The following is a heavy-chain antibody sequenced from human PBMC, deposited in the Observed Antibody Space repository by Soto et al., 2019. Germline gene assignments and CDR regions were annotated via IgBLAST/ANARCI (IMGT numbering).Heavy chain of an antibody. CDR2: IYYSGST. V-gene: IGHV4-39*01. D-gene: IGHD1-20*01. CDR1: GGSISSSSYY. Sequence: SETLSLTCTVSGGSISSSSYYWGWIRQPPGKGLEWIGSIYYSGSTYYNPSLKSRVTISVDTSKNQFSLKLSSVTAADTAVYYCARRHVWYIQYNWFDPWGQGTLVTVSS. CDR3: ARRHVWYIQYNWFDP. J-gene: IGHJ5*02.